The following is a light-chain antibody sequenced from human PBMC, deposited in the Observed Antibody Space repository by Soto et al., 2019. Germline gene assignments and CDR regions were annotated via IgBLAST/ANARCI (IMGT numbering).Light chain of an antibody. Sequence: EVVLTQSPGTLSLSPGERATFSCRSSQSVAANSLAWYQQKRGQAPRLLIYGASTRATGIPARFSGSGSGTDFTLSISSLEPEDFAVYYCQQRSNWPRTFGQGTKVDIK. V-gene: IGKV3-11*01. CDR3: QQRSNWPRT. CDR2: GAS. CDR1: QSVAANS. J-gene: IGKJ1*01.